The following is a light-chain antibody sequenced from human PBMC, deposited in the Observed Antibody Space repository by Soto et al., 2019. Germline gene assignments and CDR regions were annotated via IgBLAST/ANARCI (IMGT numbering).Light chain of an antibody. CDR3: QQYNSQWT. CDR1: QSISSW. V-gene: IGKV1-5*03. CDR2: KAS. J-gene: IGKJ1*01. Sequence: DIHMTQSPSTLSASVGYRVTITCRSSQSISSWLAWYQQKPGRAPKLLIYKASSLESGVPSRFSGSGSGTEFPLTISSLQPDDFATYYCQQYNSQWTFGQGTQVDIK.